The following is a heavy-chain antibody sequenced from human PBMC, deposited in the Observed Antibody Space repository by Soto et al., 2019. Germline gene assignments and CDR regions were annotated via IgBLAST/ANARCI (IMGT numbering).Heavy chain of an antibody. J-gene: IGHJ6*03. V-gene: IGHV3-21*01. CDR3: ARDSRFVLRASREPEYYYYMDV. D-gene: IGHD3-10*01. Sequence: GGSLRLSCAASGFTFSSYSMNWVRQAPGKGLEWVSSISSSSSYIYYADSVKGRFTISRDNAKNSLYLQMNSLRAEDTAVYYCARDSRFVLRASREPEYYYYMDVWGKGTTVTVSS. CDR2: ISSSSSYI. CDR1: GFTFSSYS.